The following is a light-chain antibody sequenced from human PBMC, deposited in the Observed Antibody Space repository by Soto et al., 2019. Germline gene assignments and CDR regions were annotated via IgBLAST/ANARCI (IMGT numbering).Light chain of an antibody. CDR3: MQPKQFPIT. CDR1: ESLEHSNGNTY. V-gene: IGKV2-24*01. J-gene: IGKJ5*01. Sequence: EIVMTQTPLSSPVTLGQPASISCRSSESLEHSNGNTYLSWFHQRPGQSPRLLLYRISKRFSGVPDRFSGSGAGTDFTLKISTVEPEDVAVYYCMQPKQFPITFGQGTRLEIK. CDR2: RIS.